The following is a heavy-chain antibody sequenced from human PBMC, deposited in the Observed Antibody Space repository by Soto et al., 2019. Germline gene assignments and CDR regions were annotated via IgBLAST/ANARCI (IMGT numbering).Heavy chain of an antibody. CDR1: GGSISSYY. V-gene: IGHV4-59*08. Sequence: PSETLSLTCTVSGGSISSYYCSWIRQPPGKGLEWIGYIYYSGSTNYNPSLKSRVTISVDTSKNQFSLKLSSVTAADTAVYYCARLGGYSYGFAYYYYYMDVWGKGTTVTVSS. D-gene: IGHD5-18*01. J-gene: IGHJ6*03. CDR3: ARLGGYSYGFAYYYYYMDV. CDR2: IYYSGST.